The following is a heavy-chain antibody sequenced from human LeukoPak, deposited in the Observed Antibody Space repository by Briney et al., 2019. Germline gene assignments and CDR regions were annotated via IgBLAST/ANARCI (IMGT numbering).Heavy chain of an antibody. CDR2: INHSGST. CDR3: ARIEDCRGGSCYSLGLFDY. J-gene: IGHJ4*02. CDR1: GGSFSGYY. Sequence: SETLSLTCAVYGGSFSGYYWGWLRQPPGKGLEWIGEINHSGSTNYNPSLKSRVTISVDTSKNQFSLKLSSVTAADTAVYYCARIEDCRGGSCYSLGLFDYWGQGTLVTVSS. V-gene: IGHV4-34*01. D-gene: IGHD2-15*01.